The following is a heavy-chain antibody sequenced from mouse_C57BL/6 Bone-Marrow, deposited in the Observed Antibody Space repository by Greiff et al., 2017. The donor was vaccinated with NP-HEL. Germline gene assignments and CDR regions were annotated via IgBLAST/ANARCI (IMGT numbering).Heavy chain of an antibody. J-gene: IGHJ2*01. CDR3: ARGGKRAQGMWRDS. D-gene: IGHD3-2*02. CDR1: GYTFTSYG. V-gene: IGHV1-81*01. CDR2: IYPRSGNT. Sequence: QVQLKQSGAELARPGASVKLSCKASGYTFTSYGISWVKQRTGQGLEWIGEIYPRSGNTYYNEKFKGKATLTADKSSSTAYMERRSLTSEDSAVYFCARGGKRAQGMWRDSWGQGTTLTVSS.